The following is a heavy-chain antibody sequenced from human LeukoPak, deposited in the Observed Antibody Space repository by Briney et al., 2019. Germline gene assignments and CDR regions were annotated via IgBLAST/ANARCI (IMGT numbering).Heavy chain of an antibody. J-gene: IGHJ6*03. Sequence: ASVKVSCKASGYTFTSYYMHWVRQAPGQGLEWMGIINSSGGSTSYAQKFQGRVTMTRDMSTSTVYMELSSLRSEDTAVYYCARGIRNWNDKIYYYYMDVWGKGTTVTVSS. V-gene: IGHV1-46*01. D-gene: IGHD1-1*01. CDR3: ARGIRNWNDKIYYYYMDV. CDR1: GYTFTSYY. CDR2: INSSGGST.